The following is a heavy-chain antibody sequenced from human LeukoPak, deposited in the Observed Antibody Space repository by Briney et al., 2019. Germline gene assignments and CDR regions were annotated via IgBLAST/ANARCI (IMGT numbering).Heavy chain of an antibody. Sequence: ASVKVSCKTSGYIFNTYGISWVRQAPGQGLEWMAWIRGNNDNTKYAQKFQGRVTLTTDTSTSTAYMELRGLTSDDMAVYYCVRDSAYSPDYWGQGTLVTVSP. CDR3: VRDSAYSPDY. CDR2: IRGNNDNT. J-gene: IGHJ4*02. CDR1: GYIFNTYG. V-gene: IGHV1-18*03. D-gene: IGHD5-12*01.